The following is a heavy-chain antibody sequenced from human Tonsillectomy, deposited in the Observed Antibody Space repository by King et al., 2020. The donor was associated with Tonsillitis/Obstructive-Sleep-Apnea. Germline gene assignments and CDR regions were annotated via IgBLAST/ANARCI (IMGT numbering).Heavy chain of an antibody. Sequence: VQLVESGGGVVQPGRSLRLSCAASGFTFNSYAMHWVRQAPGKGLEWVAVISYDGSNKYYADSVKGRFTISRDNSKNTLYVQMNSLSAEDTAVYYCARTDTTADYGMDVWGQGTTVTVSS. CDR1: GFTFNSYA. V-gene: IGHV3-30*04. CDR2: ISYDGSNK. D-gene: IGHD4-17*01. J-gene: IGHJ6*02. CDR3: ARTDTTADYGMDV.